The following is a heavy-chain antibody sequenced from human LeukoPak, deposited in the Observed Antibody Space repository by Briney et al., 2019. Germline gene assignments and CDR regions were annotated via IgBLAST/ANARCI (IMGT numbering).Heavy chain of an antibody. D-gene: IGHD3-10*01. CDR1: GGSISSSSYY. Sequence: PSETLSLTCTVSGGSISSSSYYWGWIRQPPGKGLEWIGSIYYSGSTYYNPSLKSRVTISVDTSKNQLSLKLSSVTAADTAVYYCASPGITMVRGVMIYYFDYWGQGTLVTVSS. J-gene: IGHJ4*02. CDR3: ASPGITMVRGVMIYYFDY. V-gene: IGHV4-39*01. CDR2: IYYSGST.